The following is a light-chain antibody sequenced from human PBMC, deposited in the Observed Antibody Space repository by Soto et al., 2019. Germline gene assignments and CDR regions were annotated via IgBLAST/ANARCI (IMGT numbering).Light chain of an antibody. J-gene: IGKJ2*01. Sequence: EIVMTQSPATLSVSLGDRATLSCRASQSVTTYLAWYQQKPGQARRLLIYGASTRATGIPARFSGSGSETDFTLTISSLQSEDFAFYYCQQYNSWPPSYTFGQGTKLEIK. CDR1: QSVTTY. CDR3: QQYNSWPPSYT. V-gene: IGKV3-15*01. CDR2: GAS.